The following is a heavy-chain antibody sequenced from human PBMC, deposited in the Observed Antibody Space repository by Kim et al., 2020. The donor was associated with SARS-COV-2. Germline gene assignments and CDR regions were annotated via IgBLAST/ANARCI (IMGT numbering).Heavy chain of an antibody. D-gene: IGHD3-3*01. Sequence: GTTYYNPSLKSRVTISVDTSKNQFSLKLSSVTAADTAVYYCARLSGYADYWGQGTLVTVSS. V-gene: IGHV4-39*01. J-gene: IGHJ4*02. CDR2: GTT. CDR3: ARLSGYADY.